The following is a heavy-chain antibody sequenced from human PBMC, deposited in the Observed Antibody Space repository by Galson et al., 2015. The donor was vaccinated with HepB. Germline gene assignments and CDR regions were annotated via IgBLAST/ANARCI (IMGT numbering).Heavy chain of an antibody. J-gene: IGHJ4*01. CDR3: ARVGGDYGTFEYFLGH. CDR2: ISGNGGSS. D-gene: IGHD4/OR15-4a*01. CDR1: GFTFGSYA. V-gene: IGHV3-23*01. Sequence: SLRLSCAASGFTFGSYAMSWVRQAPGKGLEWVSAISGNGGSSYYADSVKGRFTISRDNSKNTLYLQMNSLRAEDTAVYYCARVGGDYGTFEYFLGHWGHGTLVTVSS.